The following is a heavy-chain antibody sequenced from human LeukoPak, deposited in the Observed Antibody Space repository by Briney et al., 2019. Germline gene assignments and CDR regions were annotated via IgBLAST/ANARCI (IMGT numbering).Heavy chain of an antibody. J-gene: IGHJ5*02. CDR3: ARDHGSLSRT. D-gene: IGHD3-16*01. CDR1: RYTFTGDY. CDR2: INPNSGGT. V-gene: IGHV1-2*06. Sequence: ASVKVSCMASRYTFTGDYMHWVRQAPGQGLEWMGRINPNSGGTNYAQKFQGRVTMTRDTSISTAYMELSRLRSDDTAVYYCARDHGSLSRTWGQGTLVTVSS.